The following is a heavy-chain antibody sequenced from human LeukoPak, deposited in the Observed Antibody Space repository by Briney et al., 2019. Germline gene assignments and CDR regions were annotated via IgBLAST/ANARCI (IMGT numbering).Heavy chain of an antibody. CDR2: ISAYNGNT. V-gene: IGHV1-18*04. Sequence: ASVKVSCKASGYTFTGYYMHWVRQAPGQGLEWMGWISAYNGNTNYAQKLQGRVTMTTDTSTSTAYMELRSLRSDDTAVYYCARAGYDFWSGYYSRNYYFDYWGQGTLVTVSS. D-gene: IGHD3-3*01. J-gene: IGHJ4*02. CDR1: GYTFTGYY. CDR3: ARAGYDFWSGYYSRNYYFDY.